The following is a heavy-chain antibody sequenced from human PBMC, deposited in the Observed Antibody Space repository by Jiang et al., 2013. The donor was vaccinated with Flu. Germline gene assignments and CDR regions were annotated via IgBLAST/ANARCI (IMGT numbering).Heavy chain of an antibody. CDR1: GFVFSGYW. CDR3: ARDNSDRTSLEFWWFDP. V-gene: IGHV1-46*01. D-gene: IGHD3-3*01. CDR2: IDPRGTTT. J-gene: IGHJ5*02. Sequence: GAEVKKPGASVKLSCKASGFVFSGYWMHWVRQAPGQGLEWMGMIDPRGTTTFYAHNFQGRVTVTRDTSTSTVYMEVSGLRSDDTAVYFCARDNSDRTSLEFWWFDPWGQGTLVTVSS.